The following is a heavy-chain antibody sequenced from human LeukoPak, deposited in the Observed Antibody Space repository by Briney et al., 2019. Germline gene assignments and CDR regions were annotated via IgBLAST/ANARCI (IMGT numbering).Heavy chain of an antibody. V-gene: IGHV1-18*01. D-gene: IGHD3-22*01. J-gene: IGHJ4*02. CDR1: GYTFTSYG. Sequence: ASVKVSCKASGYTFTSYGISWVRQAPGQGLEWMGWISAYNGNTNYAQKLQGRVTMTTDTSTSTAYMELRSLRSDDTAVYYCARCTEGYDSSGYADFDYWGQGTLVTVSS. CDR2: ISAYNGNT. CDR3: ARCTEGYDSSGYADFDY.